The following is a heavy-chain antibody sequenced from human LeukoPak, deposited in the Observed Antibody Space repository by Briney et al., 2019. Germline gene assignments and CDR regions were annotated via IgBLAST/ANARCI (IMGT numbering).Heavy chain of an antibody. CDR1: GFTFSRYA. V-gene: IGHV3-7*01. J-gene: IGHJ4*02. CDR2: IKQDGSEK. CDR3: AGGPGFLIDC. Sequence: GGSLRLSCTASGFTFSRYAMSWVRQAPGKGLEWVANIKQDGSEKHYVDSVKGRLTISRDNAKNLLYLQMNSLRVEDTAVYYCAGGPGFLIDCWGQGTLVTVSS. D-gene: IGHD3-3*01.